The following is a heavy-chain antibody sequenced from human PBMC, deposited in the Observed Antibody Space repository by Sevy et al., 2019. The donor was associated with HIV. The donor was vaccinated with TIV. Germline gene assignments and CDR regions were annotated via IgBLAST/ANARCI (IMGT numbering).Heavy chain of an antibody. J-gene: IGHJ6*02. CDR2: MSWDGGST. CDR1: GFTFDDYT. V-gene: IGHV3-43*01. Sequence: GGSLRLSCSASGFTFDDYTMHWVRQAPGKGLEWVSLMSWDGGSTYYADSVKGRFTISRDISKNSLYLQMYSLKIEDTALYYCAKDRGFDYGMDVWGQGTTVTVSS. CDR3: AKDRGFDYGMDV. D-gene: IGHD3-3*01.